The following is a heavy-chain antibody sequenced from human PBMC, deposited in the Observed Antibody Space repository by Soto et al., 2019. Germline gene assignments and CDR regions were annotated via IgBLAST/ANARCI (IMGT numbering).Heavy chain of an antibody. CDR3: ARDLTGTTVY. V-gene: IGHV1-3*01. CDR1: GYTFTSYA. Sequence: ASVKVSCKASGYTFTSYAMHWVRQAPGQRLEWMGWINAGNGNTKYSRKFQGRVTITRDTSASTAYMELSSLRSEDTAVYYCARDLTGTTVYWGQGTLVTVSS. J-gene: IGHJ4*02. CDR2: INAGNGNT. D-gene: IGHD1-7*01.